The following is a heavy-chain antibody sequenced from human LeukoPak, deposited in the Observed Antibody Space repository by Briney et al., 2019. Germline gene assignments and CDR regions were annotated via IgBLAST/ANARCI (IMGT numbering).Heavy chain of an antibody. CDR1: GFTFSSYS. J-gene: IGHJ5*02. V-gene: IGHV3-21*01. CDR3: ARGGSITMVRGGKNWFDP. D-gene: IGHD3-10*01. Sequence: PGGSLRLSCAASGFTFSSYSMNWVRQAPGKGLEWVSSISSSSSYIYYADSVKGRFTISRDNAKNSLYLQMNSPRAEDTAVYYCARGGSITMVRGGKNWFDPWGQGTLVTVSS. CDR2: ISSSSSYI.